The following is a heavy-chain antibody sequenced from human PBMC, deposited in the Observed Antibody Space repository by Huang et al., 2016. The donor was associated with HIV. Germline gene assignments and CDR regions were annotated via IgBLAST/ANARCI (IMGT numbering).Heavy chain of an antibody. CDR3: ARGEPTYYDFWSGYSGLDY. V-gene: IGHV1-2*05. D-gene: IGHD3-3*01. J-gene: IGHJ4*02. Sequence: QVQLVQSGTEMKKPGASVTVSCKASGYIFTGYHIHWVRQAPGQGLESIGRIKPSNGDTKDEQKFQGRVTMTMDTSISTAYMEVIRPRSDDTVVYYCARGEPTYYDFWSGYSGLDYWGQGTLVTVSS. CDR2: IKPSNGDT. CDR1: GYIFTGYH.